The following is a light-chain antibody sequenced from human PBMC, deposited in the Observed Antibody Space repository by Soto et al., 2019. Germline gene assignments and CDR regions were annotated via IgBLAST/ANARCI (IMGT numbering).Light chain of an antibody. J-gene: IGKJ1*01. CDR3: LQHNNSPRT. Sequence: DIQMTQSPSSLSASVGDRVTITCRASQGIGNDLGWYQQKPGKAPQRLIFGTSNLQSGVPSRFSGSGSGTEFTLTISSLQPEDFATYYCLQHNNSPRTFGQGTRVDI. CDR2: GTS. V-gene: IGKV1-17*01. CDR1: QGIGND.